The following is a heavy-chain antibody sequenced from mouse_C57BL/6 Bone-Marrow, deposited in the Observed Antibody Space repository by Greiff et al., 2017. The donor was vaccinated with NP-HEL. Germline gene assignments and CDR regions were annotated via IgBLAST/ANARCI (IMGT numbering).Heavy chain of an antibody. V-gene: IGHV6-6*01. J-gene: IGHJ4*01. CDR2: IRNKANNHAT. CDR1: GFTFSDAW. Sequence: EVQGVESGGGLVQPGGSMKLSCAASGFTFSDAWMDWVRQSPEKGLEWVAEIRNKANNHATYYAESVKGRFTISRDDSKSSVYLQMNSLRAEDTGIYYCTRPLYYGSSYYYAMDYWGQGTSVTVSS. D-gene: IGHD1-1*01. CDR3: TRPLYYGSSYYYAMDY.